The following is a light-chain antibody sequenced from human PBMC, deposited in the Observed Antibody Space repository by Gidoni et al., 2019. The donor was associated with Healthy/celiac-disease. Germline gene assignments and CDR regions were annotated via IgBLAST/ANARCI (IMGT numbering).Light chain of an antibody. CDR3: QQSYSTPRT. CDR2: AAS. J-gene: IGKJ1*01. V-gene: IGKV1-39*01. Sequence: DIQMTQSPSSLSASVGDRVTNTCRASQSISSYLNWYQQKPGEAPKLLIYAASSLQSGVPSRFSGSGSGTDFTLTISSLQPEDFATYYCQQSYSTPRTFGQGTKVEIK. CDR1: QSISSY.